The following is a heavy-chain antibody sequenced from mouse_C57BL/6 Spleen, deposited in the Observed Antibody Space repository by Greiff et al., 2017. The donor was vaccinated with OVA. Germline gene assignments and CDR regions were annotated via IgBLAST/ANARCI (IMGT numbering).Heavy chain of an antibody. D-gene: IGHD1-1*02. Sequence: EVQLKESGAELVRPGASVKLSCTASGFNIKDDYMHWVKQRPEQGLEWIGWIDPENGDTEYASKFQGKATITADTSSNTAYLQLSSLTSEDTAVYYCTFYGGRYYFDYWGQGTTLTVSS. CDR3: TFYGGRYYFDY. CDR1: GFNIKDDY. V-gene: IGHV14-4*01. CDR2: IDPENGDT. J-gene: IGHJ2*01.